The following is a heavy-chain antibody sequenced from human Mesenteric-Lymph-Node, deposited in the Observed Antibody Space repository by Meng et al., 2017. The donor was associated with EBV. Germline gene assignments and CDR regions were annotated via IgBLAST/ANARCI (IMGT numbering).Heavy chain of an antibody. V-gene: IGHV4-61*01. CDR2: IYYSGRT. D-gene: IGHD2-2*01. CDR3: ATEFTAKDFGVVPAARWSWFDP. Sequence: QVPSTEAGPGMVKPSETLSLTCTVSGGSVSSGTDYWSWIRQPPGKGLEWIGYIYYSGRTKYNPSLESRVTISVDTSKNQFSLRLTSVTAADTAVYFCATEFTAKDFGVVPAARWSWFDPWGQGTLVTVSS. J-gene: IGHJ5*02. CDR1: GGSVSSGTDY.